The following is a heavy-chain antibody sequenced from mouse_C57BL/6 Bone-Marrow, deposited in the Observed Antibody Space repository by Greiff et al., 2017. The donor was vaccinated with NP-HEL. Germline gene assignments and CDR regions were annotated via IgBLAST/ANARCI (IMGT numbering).Heavy chain of an antibody. D-gene: IGHD1-1*01. Sequence: LVESGPELVKPGASVKISCKASGYSFTDYNMNWVKQSNGKSLEWIGVINPNYGTTSYNQKFKGKATLTVDQSSSTAYMQLNSLTSEDSAVYYCARRLGRITTVVAPPYAMDYWGQGTSVTVSS. J-gene: IGHJ4*01. CDR1: GYSFTDYN. CDR3: ARRLGRITTVVAPPYAMDY. CDR2: INPNYGTT. V-gene: IGHV1-39*01.